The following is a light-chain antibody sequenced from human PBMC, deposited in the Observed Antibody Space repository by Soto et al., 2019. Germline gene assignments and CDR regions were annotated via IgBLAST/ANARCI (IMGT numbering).Light chain of an antibody. CDR1: SSDVGGYDY. CDR2: EVS. J-gene: IGLJ1*01. V-gene: IGLV2-8*01. CDR3: SSYAGSNNYV. Sequence: QPVLTQPPSASGSPGQSVTISCTGTSSDVGGYDYVSWYQQHPGEAPRLMIYEVSKRPSGVPDRFSGSKSGNTASLTVSGLQAEDEADYYCSSYAGSNNYVFGTGTKVTVL.